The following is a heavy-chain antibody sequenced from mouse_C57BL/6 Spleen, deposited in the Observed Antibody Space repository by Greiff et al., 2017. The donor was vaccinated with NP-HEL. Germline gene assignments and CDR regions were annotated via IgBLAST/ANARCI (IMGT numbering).Heavy chain of an antibody. CDR1: GFSLTSYG. D-gene: IGHD1-1*01. V-gene: IGHV2-2*01. J-gene: IGHJ4*01. CDR2: IWSGGST. CDR3: ARSGTTVVADYAMDY. Sequence: QVTLKESGPGLVQPSQSLSIPCTVSGFSLTSYGVHWVRQSPGKGLEWLGVIWSGGSTDYNAAFISRLSISKDNSKSQVFFKMNSLQADDTAIYYCARSGTTVVADYAMDYWGQGTSVTVSS.